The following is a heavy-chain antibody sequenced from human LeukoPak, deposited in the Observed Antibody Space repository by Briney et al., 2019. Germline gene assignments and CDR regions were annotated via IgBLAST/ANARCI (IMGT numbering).Heavy chain of an antibody. D-gene: IGHD4-17*01. CDR3: ARMVKDGDYTYYFDY. CDR2: IYTSGST. J-gene: IGHJ4*02. V-gene: IGHV4-59*10. CDR1: GGSFSSYY. Sequence: SETLSLTCAVYGGSFSSYYWSWIRQPAGKGLEWIGRIYTSGSTNYNPSLKSRVTMSVDTSKNQFSLKLSSVTAADTAVYYCARMVKDGDYTYYFDYWGQGTLVTVSS.